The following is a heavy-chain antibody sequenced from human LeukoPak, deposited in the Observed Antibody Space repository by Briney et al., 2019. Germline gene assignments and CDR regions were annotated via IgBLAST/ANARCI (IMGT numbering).Heavy chain of an antibody. V-gene: IGHV3-48*02. CDR1: GFTFSNHK. CDR2: ISISSSII. J-gene: IGHJ3*02. CDR3: ARESGAPPLRGLDI. Sequence: GGSLRLSCSAAGFTFSNHKVNWVRQAPGKGLEWVSYISISSSIIYYADSVKGRFTITRDNAKNSLYLQMNSLRDEDTAVYYCARESGAPPLRGLDIWGQGTMVTVSS. D-gene: IGHD4-17*01.